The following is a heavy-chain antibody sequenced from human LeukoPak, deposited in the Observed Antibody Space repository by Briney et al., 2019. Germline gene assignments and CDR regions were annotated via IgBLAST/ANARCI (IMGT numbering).Heavy chain of an antibody. CDR1: GGTFSSYA. CDR3: ARDDGDDFDY. Sequence: ASVKVSCKASGGTFSSYAISWVRQAPGQGLEWMGIINPSGGSTSYAQKFQGRVTMTRDTSTSTVYMELSSLRSEDTAAYYCARDDGDDFDYWGQGTLVTVSS. D-gene: IGHD7-27*01. J-gene: IGHJ4*02. CDR2: INPSGGST. V-gene: IGHV1-46*01.